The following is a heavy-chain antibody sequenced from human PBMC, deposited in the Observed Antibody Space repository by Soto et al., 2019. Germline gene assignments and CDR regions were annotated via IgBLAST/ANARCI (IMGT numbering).Heavy chain of an antibody. CDR1: GYSFSTHW. CDR3: GTGRNWFDP. V-gene: IGHV5-51*01. D-gene: IGHD6-13*01. CDR2: IYPGDSNP. Sequence: PGESLKISCKGSGYSFSTHWIGWVRQMPGRGLEWMGIIYPGDSNPRYSPSFRGQVTISADKSTNMDPVDTATYYCAHRHEAAAGTGRNWFDPWGQGTLVTVSS. J-gene: IGHJ5*02.